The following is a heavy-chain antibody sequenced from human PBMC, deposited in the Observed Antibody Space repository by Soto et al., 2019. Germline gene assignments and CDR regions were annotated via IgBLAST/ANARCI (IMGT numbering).Heavy chain of an antibody. D-gene: IGHD4-4*01. CDR2: IWYDGSNK. CDR1: GFTFSSYG. Sequence: QVQLVESGGGVVQPGRSLRLSCAASGFTFSSYGMHWVRQAPGKGLEWVAVIWYDGSNKYYAYSVKGRFTISRANSKNTLYLQMNSLRAEDTAVYYCARDPTVIRQGYFDYWGQGTLVTVSS. J-gene: IGHJ4*02. CDR3: ARDPTVIRQGYFDY. V-gene: IGHV3-33*01.